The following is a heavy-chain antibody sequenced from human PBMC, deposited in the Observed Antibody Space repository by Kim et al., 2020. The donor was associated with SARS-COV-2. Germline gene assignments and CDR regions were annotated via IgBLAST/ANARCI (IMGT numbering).Heavy chain of an antibody. CDR1: GFTFSSYE. J-gene: IGHJ4*02. D-gene: IGHD2-2*01. CDR2: ISSSGSTI. V-gene: IGHV3-48*03. Sequence: GGSLRLSCAASGFTFSSYEMNWVRQAPGKGLEWVSYISSSGSTIYYADSVKGRFTISRDNAKNSLYLQMNSLRAEDTAVYYCARAGRLGYCSSTSCYALDYWGQGTLVTVSS. CDR3: ARAGRLGYCSSTSCYALDY.